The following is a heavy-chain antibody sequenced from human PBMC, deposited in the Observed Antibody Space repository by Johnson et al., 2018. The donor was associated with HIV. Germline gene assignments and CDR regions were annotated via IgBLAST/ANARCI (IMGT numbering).Heavy chain of an antibody. CDR1: GFIVRSNY. CDR3: AKDCNFGPNPGGNPAIGCDWAFDI. Sequence: VQLVESGGGLVQPGGSLRLSCAACGFIVRSNYMNWVRQAPGKGLEWVSVIYSGGDTYYSDSVMGRFTISRDNSKNTLYLQMNSLRAEDTALYYCAKDCNFGPNPGGNPAIGCDWAFDIWGQGTMVTVSS. D-gene: IGHD4-23*01. V-gene: IGHV3-66*01. J-gene: IGHJ3*02. CDR2: IYSGGDT.